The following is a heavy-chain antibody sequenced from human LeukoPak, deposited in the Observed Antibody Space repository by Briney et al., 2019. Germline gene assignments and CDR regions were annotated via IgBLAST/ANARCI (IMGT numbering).Heavy chain of an antibody. CDR1: GGSISSTTYY. V-gene: IGHV4-39*01. D-gene: IGHD2-21*01. J-gene: IGHJ4*02. CDR2: IYYSGST. Sequence: SESLSLTCTVSGGSISSTTYYWGWNRRPPGKGLGWIGSIYYSGSTYYNPSLKSRVTVSVDTSKNQFSLILSSVTAADTAVYYCVRGSTLRHYQYWGQGTLVTVSS. CDR3: VRGSTLRHYQY.